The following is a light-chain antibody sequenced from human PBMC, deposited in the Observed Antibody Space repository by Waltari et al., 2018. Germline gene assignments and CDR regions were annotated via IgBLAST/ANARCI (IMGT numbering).Light chain of an antibody. CDR1: QSVSTS. J-gene: IGKJ2*01. Sequence: DIQMTQSPSTLSASIGNRVTITCRASQSVSTSLAWYQQKPGKAPKLLIYQASSLESVVPSRFSGSGSGTEFTLTVSSLQPDDFATYYCQQYSTYPYTFGQGTKLEIK. CDR3: QQYSTYPYT. CDR2: QAS. V-gene: IGKV1-5*03.